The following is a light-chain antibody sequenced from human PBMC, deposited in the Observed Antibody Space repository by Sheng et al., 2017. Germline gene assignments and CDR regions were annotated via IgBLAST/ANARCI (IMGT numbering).Light chain of an antibody. V-gene: IGKV3-15*01. CDR1: ETVTSN. Sequence: DTVMTQSPALLSASPGERATLSCRASETVTSNLAWYQQKPGQAPRLLIYGASTRATGIPARFSGSGSGTEFTLTISSLQSEDFAVYYCQQYHNWPPLTFGGGTKVEIK. CDR2: GAS. CDR3: QQYHNWPPLT. J-gene: IGKJ4*01.